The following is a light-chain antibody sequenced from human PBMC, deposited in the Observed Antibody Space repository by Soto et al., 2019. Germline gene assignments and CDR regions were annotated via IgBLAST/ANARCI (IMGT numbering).Light chain of an antibody. CDR3: TSYTSSSTYV. Sequence: QSALTQPASVSGSPGQSITIPCTGTSSDGGGYKYVSWYQQHPGKAPKVMIYEVSNRPSGVSNRFSGSKSGNTASLTISGLQAEDEADYYCTSYTSSSTYVFGTGTKVTVL. J-gene: IGLJ1*01. CDR2: EVS. V-gene: IGLV2-14*01. CDR1: SSDGGGYKY.